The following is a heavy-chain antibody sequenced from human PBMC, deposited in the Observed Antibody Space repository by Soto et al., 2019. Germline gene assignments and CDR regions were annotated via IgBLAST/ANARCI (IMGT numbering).Heavy chain of an antibody. V-gene: IGHV1-46*01. Sequence: ASVKVSCKASGYDFTSHYMHWVRQAPGQGLEWMGIINPIGGSTNYAQKFQGRVTMTRDTSTSTVYMELSSLRSEDTAVYYCARGFYDFGVLWGQGTLVTAPQ. D-gene: IGHD3-3*01. CDR1: GYDFTSHY. CDR3: ARGFYDFGVL. CDR2: INPIGGST. J-gene: IGHJ4*02.